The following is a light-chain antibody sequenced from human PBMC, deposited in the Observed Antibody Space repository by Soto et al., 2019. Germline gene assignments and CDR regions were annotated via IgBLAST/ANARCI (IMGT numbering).Light chain of an antibody. CDR2: DAS. Sequence: DIQMTQSPSTLSGSVGARVTITCRASQTISSWLAWYQQKPGKAPKLLIYDASSLESGVPSRFSGSGSGTEFTLTISSLQPDDFATYYCQQYNSYLTFGGGTKVDIK. CDR3: QQYNSYLT. J-gene: IGKJ4*01. CDR1: QTISSW. V-gene: IGKV1-5*01.